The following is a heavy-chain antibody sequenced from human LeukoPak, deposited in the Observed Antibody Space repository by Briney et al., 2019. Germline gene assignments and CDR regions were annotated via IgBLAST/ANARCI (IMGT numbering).Heavy chain of an antibody. CDR1: GFTFSSYS. D-gene: IGHD6-13*01. CDR3: ARDGGSAAAGPTPFDY. Sequence: GGSLRLSCAASGFTFSSYSINWVRQAPGKGLEWVSYISSSSSTIYYADSVKGRFTISRDNAKNSLYLQMNSLRDEDTAVYYCARDGGSAAAGPTPFDYSGQGTLVTVSS. V-gene: IGHV3-48*02. CDR2: ISSSSSTI. J-gene: IGHJ4*02.